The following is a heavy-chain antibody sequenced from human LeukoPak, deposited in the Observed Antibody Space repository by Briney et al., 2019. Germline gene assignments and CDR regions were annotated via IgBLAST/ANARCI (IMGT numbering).Heavy chain of an antibody. CDR3: ARDGSGSYQSDYYYYMDV. Sequence: GASVKVSCKASGGTFSSYAISWVRQAPGQGLEWMGGIIPIFGTANYAQKFQGRVTITADKSTSTAYMELSSLRSEDTAVYYCARDGSGSYQSDYYYYMDVWGKGTTVTVSS. CDR2: IIPIFGTA. J-gene: IGHJ6*03. V-gene: IGHV1-69*06. D-gene: IGHD3-10*01. CDR1: GGTFSSYA.